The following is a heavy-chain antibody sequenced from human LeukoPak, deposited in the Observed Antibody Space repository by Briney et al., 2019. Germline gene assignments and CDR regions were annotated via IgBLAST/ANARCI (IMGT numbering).Heavy chain of an antibody. CDR2: ISSSSTI. V-gene: IGHV3-48*04. CDR3: ARDSIAAAGNEFNWFDP. J-gene: IGHJ5*02. Sequence: GGSLRLSCAASGFTFSSYSMNWVRQAPGKGLEWVSYISSSSTIYYADPVKGRFTISRDNAKNSLYLQMNSLRAEDTAVYYCARDSIAAAGNEFNWFDPWGQGTLVTVSS. CDR1: GFTFSSYS. D-gene: IGHD6-13*01.